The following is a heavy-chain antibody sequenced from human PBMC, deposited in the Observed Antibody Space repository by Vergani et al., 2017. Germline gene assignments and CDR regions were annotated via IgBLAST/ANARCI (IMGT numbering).Heavy chain of an antibody. CDR3: ARFIAAAGTHYYYGMDV. D-gene: IGHD6-13*01. Sequence: EVQLVQSRAEVKKPGESLKISCKASGYNFTNSWIGWVRQMPGKGLEWMGVVYPADSDTRYSPSFQGQVTMSVDKSISTAYLQWSSLKASDTAMYYCARFIAAAGTHYYYGMDVWGQGTTVTVSS. CDR2: VYPADSDT. CDR1: GYNFTNSW. J-gene: IGHJ6*02. V-gene: IGHV5-51*01.